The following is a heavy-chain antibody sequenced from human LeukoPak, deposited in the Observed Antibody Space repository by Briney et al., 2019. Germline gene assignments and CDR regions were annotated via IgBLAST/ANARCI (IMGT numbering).Heavy chain of an antibody. J-gene: IGHJ4*02. V-gene: IGHV3-30*02. Sequence: PGGSLRLSCAASGFTFSSYEMNWVRQAPGKGLEWVAFIRYDGSNKYYADSVKGRFTISRDNAKNSLYLQMNSLRAEDTAVYYCARDLRSYDSSGSWGFWGQGTLVTVSS. CDR2: IRYDGSNK. CDR3: ARDLRSYDSSGSWGF. D-gene: IGHD3-22*01. CDR1: GFTFSSYE.